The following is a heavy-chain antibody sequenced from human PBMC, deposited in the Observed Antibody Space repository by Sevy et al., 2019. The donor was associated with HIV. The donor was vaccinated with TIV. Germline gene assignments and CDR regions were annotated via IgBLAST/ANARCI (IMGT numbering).Heavy chain of an antibody. D-gene: IGHD3-16*01. Sequence: GGSLRLSCSVSGFNFSTYAMHWVRQAPGKGLEWVAVISSDVIRKYYGASVRGRFAISRDNSNNTLSLQMNSLRIEDMDVYYGARDARGDAAQADYWGQGTLVTVSS. V-gene: IGHV3-30*09. J-gene: IGHJ4*02. CDR3: ARDARGDAAQADY. CDR1: GFNFSTYA. CDR2: ISSDVIRK.